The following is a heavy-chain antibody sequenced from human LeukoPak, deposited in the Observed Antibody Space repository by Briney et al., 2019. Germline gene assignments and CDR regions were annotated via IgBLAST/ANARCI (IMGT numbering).Heavy chain of an antibody. CDR1: GFTFSSYA. J-gene: IGHJ4*02. Sequence: GGSLRLSCAASGFTFSSYAMSWVRQAPGKGLEWVAVISYDGSNKYYADSVKGRFTISRDNSKNTLYLQMNSLRAEDTAVYYCARDLAVVVITTVGYWGQGTLVTVSS. CDR2: ISYDGSNK. D-gene: IGHD3-22*01. V-gene: IGHV3-30*04. CDR3: ARDLAVVVITTVGY.